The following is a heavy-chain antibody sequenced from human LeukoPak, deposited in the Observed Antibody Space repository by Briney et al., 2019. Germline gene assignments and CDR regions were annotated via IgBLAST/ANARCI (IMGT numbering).Heavy chain of an antibody. Sequence: SENLSLTCTVSGGSISSSSYYWGWIRQPPGKGLEWIGSIYYSGSTYYNPSLKSRVTISVDTSKNQFSLKLSSVTAADTAVYYCARDRYSGYDRYYFDYWGQGTLVTVSS. CDR1: GGSISSSSYY. V-gene: IGHV4-39*07. CDR3: ARDRYSGYDRYYFDY. D-gene: IGHD5-12*01. CDR2: IYYSGST. J-gene: IGHJ4*02.